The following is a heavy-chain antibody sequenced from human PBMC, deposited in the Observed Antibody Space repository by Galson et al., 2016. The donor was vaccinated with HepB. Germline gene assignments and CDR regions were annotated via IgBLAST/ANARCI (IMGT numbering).Heavy chain of an antibody. V-gene: IGHV4-39*02. CDR2: IFYTLST. Sequence: SETLSLTCNVSGGSITDNSYYWGGIRQPPGRGLDWMGNIFYTLSTYYNPSLKGRVTISMDTSKNHFSLRLTSVTAESTAVYYGARWIISSMTADSWGQGTLVTVSS. CDR1: GGSITDNSYY. CDR3: ARWIISSMTADS. J-gene: IGHJ5*01. D-gene: IGHD2-21*02.